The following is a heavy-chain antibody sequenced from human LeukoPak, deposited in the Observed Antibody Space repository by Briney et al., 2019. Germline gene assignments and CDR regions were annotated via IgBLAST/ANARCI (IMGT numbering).Heavy chain of an antibody. Sequence: ASVKVSCKASGYTFTSYGISWVRQAPGQGLEWMGWISAYNGNTNYAQELQGRVTMTTDTSTSTAYMELRSLRSDDTAVYYCARAWYSSGYITMGFYYYYYMDVWGKGTTVTVSS. V-gene: IGHV1-18*01. CDR1: GYTFTSYG. D-gene: IGHD6-19*01. CDR2: ISAYNGNT. J-gene: IGHJ6*03. CDR3: ARAWYSSGYITMGFYYYYYMDV.